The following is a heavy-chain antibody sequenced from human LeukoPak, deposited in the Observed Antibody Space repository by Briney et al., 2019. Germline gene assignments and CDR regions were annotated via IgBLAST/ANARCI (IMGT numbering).Heavy chain of an antibody. V-gene: IGHV3-74*01. D-gene: IGHD2/OR15-2a*01. CDR1: GFTFSSNN. Sequence: GGSLRLSCAASGFTFSSNNMHWVRQGPGRGLVWVSRINSDGSSTNYADSVKGRFTISRDNAKNTLYLQMNSLRAEDTAVYYCASFLSGGWGQGTLVTVSS. CDR3: ASFLSGG. J-gene: IGHJ4*02. CDR2: INSDGSST.